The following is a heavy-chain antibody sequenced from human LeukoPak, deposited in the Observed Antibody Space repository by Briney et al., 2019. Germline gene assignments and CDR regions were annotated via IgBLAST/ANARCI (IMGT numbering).Heavy chain of an antibody. V-gene: IGHV1-46*01. CDR2: INPSGGST. Sequence: ASVKVSCKASGYTFTSYYMHWVRQAPGQGLEWMGIINPSGGSTSYAQKFQGRVTMTRDTSINTAYMEINRLTSDDTAMYYCTRGVLLQGRGAFDIWGQGAMVTVSS. CDR3: TRGVLLQGRGAFDI. CDR1: GYTFTSYY. J-gene: IGHJ3*02. D-gene: IGHD2-15*01.